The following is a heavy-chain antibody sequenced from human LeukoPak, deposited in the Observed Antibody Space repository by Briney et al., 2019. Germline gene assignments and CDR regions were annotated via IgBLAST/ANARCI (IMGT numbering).Heavy chain of an antibody. CDR2: ISSSGSTR. Sequence: GGSLRLSCAASGFTFSSYEMNWVRQAPGKGLEWVSYISSSGSTRYYADTVKGRFTISRDNAKNSLYLQMNSLRAEDTAVYYCARVQTTVTTLDYWGQGTLVTVSS. CDR1: GFTFSSYE. CDR3: ARVQTTVTTLDY. D-gene: IGHD4-17*01. V-gene: IGHV3-48*03. J-gene: IGHJ4*02.